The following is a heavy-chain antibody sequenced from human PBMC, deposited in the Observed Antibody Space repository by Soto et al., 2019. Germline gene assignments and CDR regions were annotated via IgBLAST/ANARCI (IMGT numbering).Heavy chain of an antibody. CDR3: ARDSSGPGYSYGKFDY. J-gene: IGHJ4*02. Sequence: NPSETLSLTCTVSGASISSGGHFWTWIRQHPGKGLEWIGYIYYSGITYYNPSLRSRVTISLDPSENQFSLKVTSVTAADTAVYYCARDSSGPGYSYGKFDYWGQGALVTVSS. CDR1: GASISSGGHF. V-gene: IGHV4-31*03. D-gene: IGHD5-18*01. CDR2: IYYSGIT.